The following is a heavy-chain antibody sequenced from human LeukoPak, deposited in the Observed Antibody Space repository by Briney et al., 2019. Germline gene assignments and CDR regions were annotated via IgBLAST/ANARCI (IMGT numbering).Heavy chain of an antibody. Sequence: GASVKVSCTASGCTFTSYYMHWVRQAPGQGLEWMGWISAYNGNTNYAQKLQGRVTMTTDTSTSTAYMELRSLRSDDTAVYYCARLGSGGYFDYWGQGTLVTVSS. J-gene: IGHJ4*02. V-gene: IGHV1-18*04. CDR2: ISAYNGNT. CDR1: GCTFTSYY. CDR3: ARLGSGGYFDY. D-gene: IGHD2-15*01.